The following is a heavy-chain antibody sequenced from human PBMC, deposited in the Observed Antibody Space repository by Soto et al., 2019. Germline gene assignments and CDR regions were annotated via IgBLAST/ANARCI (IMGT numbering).Heavy chain of an antibody. CDR2: IRGSGDVT. D-gene: IGHD2-15*01. CDR1: GFTFRDYT. CDR3: SKHGGPSYSDLKDV. Sequence: GGSLRLSCAASGFTFRDYTMTWVRQAPGKGLEWVSTIRGSGDVTMYADFVQGRFAISRDNSKNTMYLQMNSLRDEDTAIYYCSKHGGPSYSDLKDVSAKGTTVTGS. J-gene: IGHJ6*03. V-gene: IGHV3-23*01.